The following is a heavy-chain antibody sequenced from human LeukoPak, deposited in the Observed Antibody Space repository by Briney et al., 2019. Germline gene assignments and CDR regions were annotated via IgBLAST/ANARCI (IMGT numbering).Heavy chain of an antibody. J-gene: IGHJ3*02. CDR3: ARDSYSSDAFDI. D-gene: IGHD6-13*01. V-gene: IGHV3-30-3*01. Sequence: GGSLRLSCAASGFTFSSYAMHWVRQAPGKGLEWVAVISYDGSNKYYADSVKGRFTISRDNSKNTLYLQMNSLRAEDTAVYYCARDSYSSDAFDIWGQGTMVTVPS. CDR1: GFTFSSYA. CDR2: ISYDGSNK.